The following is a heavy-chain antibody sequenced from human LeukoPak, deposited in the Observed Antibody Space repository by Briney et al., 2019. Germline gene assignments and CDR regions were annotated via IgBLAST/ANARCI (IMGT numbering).Heavy chain of an antibody. D-gene: IGHD1-26*01. V-gene: IGHV1-69*05. CDR2: IIPIFGTA. CDR1: GGTFISYA. J-gene: IGHJ3*02. CDR3: ARDLGSGSYYPDAFDI. Sequence: SVKVSCKASGGTFISYAISWVRQAPGQGLEWMGGIIPIFGTANYAQKFQGRVTITTDESTSTAYMELSSLRSEDTAVYYCARDLGSGSYYPDAFDIWGQGTMVTVSS.